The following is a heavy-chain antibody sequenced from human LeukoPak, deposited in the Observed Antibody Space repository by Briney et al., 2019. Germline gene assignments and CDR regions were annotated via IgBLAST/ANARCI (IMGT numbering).Heavy chain of an antibody. Sequence: GGSLRRSCAASGFTFGTYEMNWVRQAPGKGLEWVSYISISGSTIYYADSVKGRFTISRDNAKNSLYLQMNSLRAEDTAVYYCARVHYFYGGNSEVYFDYWGQGTLVTVSS. CDR2: ISISGSTI. CDR1: GFTFGTYE. CDR3: ARVHYFYGGNSEVYFDY. J-gene: IGHJ4*02. V-gene: IGHV3-48*03. D-gene: IGHD4-23*01.